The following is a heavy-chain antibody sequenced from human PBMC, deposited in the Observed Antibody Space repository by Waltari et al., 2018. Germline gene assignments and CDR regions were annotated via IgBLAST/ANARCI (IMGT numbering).Heavy chain of an antibody. CDR1: GFTFSGNA. Sequence: EVQLLESGGGLVPPGGSLRLSCEASGFTFSGNAMTWVRQAPGKGLEWVSAISGSGGSTYYEDSVKGRFTISRDNSKNTLYLQMNSLRAEDTAVYYCAKVDIVVVVAATPDYWGQGTLVTVSS. CDR2: ISGSGGST. D-gene: IGHD2-15*01. J-gene: IGHJ4*02. V-gene: IGHV3-23*01. CDR3: AKVDIVVVVAATPDY.